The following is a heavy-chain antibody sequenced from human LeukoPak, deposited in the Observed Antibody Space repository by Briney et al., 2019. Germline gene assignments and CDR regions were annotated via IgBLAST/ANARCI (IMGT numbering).Heavy chain of an antibody. CDR3: AKWHERLLAFDS. J-gene: IGHJ4*02. CDR2: IHYTGKN. D-gene: IGHD1-1*01. CDR1: GGSVSSASYY. Sequence: SETLSLTCTVSGGSVSSASYYWSWIRQPPGKGLEWIGYIHYTGKNYYNPSLKSRITMSVDTSKSQFSLKLSSVTTADTAVYYRAKWHERLLAFDSWGQGALVTVSS. V-gene: IGHV4-61*01.